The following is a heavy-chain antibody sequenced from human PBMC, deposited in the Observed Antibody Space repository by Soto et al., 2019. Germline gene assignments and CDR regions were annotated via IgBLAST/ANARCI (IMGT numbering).Heavy chain of an antibody. J-gene: IGHJ4*02. CDR2: ISSRSNYI. CDR3: ARDYSSSGHFDY. Sequence: GGSLRLSCAASGFTFSSYNMKWVRQAPGKGLEWVSSISSRSNYIYYADSVTGRFTISRDNAKNSLYLQMNSLRAEDTAVYYCARDYSSSGHFDYWGQGTLVTSPQ. V-gene: IGHV3-21*06. D-gene: IGHD6-6*01. CDR1: GFTFSSYN.